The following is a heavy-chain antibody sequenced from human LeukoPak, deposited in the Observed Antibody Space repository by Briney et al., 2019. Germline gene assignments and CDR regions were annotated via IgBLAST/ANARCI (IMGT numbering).Heavy chain of an antibody. D-gene: IGHD5-24*01. V-gene: IGHV1-2*06. CDR2: MNPNSGGT. CDR1: GYTFTAYY. Sequence: ASVKVSCKASGYTFTAYYMHWVRQVPGQGLEWMGRMNPNSGGTNFAQKFQGRVTMTRDTSITTAYMELSRLRSDDTAVYYCARGTTPRDGYNLFDYWGQGTLVTVSS. CDR3: ARGTTPRDGYNLFDY. J-gene: IGHJ4*02.